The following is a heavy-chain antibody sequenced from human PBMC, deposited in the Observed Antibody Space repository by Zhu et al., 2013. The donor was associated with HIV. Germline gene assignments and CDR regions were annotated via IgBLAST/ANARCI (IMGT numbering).Heavy chain of an antibody. V-gene: IGHV1-3*01. CDR2: INAGNGNT. CDR3: ARALYIQLWLSSLDGMDV. Sequence: QVQLVQSGAEVKKPGASVKVSCKASGYTFTSYAMHWVRQAPGQRLEWMGWINAGNGNTKYSQKFQGRVTITRDTSASTAYMELSSLRSEDTAVYYCARALYIQLWLSSLDGMDVWGQGTTGHRLL. CDR1: GYTFTSYA. D-gene: IGHD5-18*01. J-gene: IGHJ6*02.